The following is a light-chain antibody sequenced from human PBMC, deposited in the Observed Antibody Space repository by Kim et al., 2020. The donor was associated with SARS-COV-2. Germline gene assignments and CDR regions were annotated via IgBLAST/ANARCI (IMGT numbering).Light chain of an antibody. J-gene: IGKJ2*01. CDR2: WAS. CDR1: RNMMMSDNHNDY. Sequence: ASNNCKYSRNMMMSDNHNDYVAGYQQKPGQPPKLRFNWASTRASGVPERFSGSVCGKDFTLNISSVQAEDVAMYIWHQYFATPYTFGQGTKLEI. V-gene: IGKV4-1*01. CDR3: HQYFATPYT.